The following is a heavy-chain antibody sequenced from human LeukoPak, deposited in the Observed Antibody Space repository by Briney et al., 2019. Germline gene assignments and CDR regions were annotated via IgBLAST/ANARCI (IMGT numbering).Heavy chain of an antibody. CDR3: ARAQWRAYSYYYMDV. J-gene: IGHJ6*03. V-gene: IGHV3-53*01. D-gene: IGHD6-19*01. CDR1: GFTVSFNY. CDR2: IYSGGST. Sequence: GGSLRLSCAASGFTVSFNYMSWVRQAPGKGLEWISVIYSGGSTYSADSVKGRFTISRDDSKNTLYLQMNSLRAEGTAIYYCARAQWRAYSYYYMDVWGKGTTVTVSS.